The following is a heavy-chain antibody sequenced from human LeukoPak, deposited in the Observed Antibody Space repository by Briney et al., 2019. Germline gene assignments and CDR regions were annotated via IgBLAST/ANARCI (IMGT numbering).Heavy chain of an antibody. CDR2: IYYSGST. J-gene: IGHJ4*02. V-gene: IGHV4-59*12. Sequence: SETLSLTCTVSGGSISSYYWSWIRQPPGKGLEWIGYIYYSGSTNYNPSLKSRVTISVDTSKNQFSLKLSSVTAADTAVYYCARVPRSRYYFDYWGQGTLVTVSS. CDR3: ARVPRSRYYFDY. D-gene: IGHD1-26*01. CDR1: GGSISSYY.